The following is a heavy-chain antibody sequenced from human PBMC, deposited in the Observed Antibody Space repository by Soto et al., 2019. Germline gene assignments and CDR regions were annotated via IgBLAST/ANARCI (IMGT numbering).Heavy chain of an antibody. CDR2: INAGNGNT. V-gene: IGHV1-3*01. Sequence: ASVKASCRASGYTFTSYGMHWVRQAPGQRLEWMGWINAGNGNTKYSQKFQGRVIITRDTSASTAYMELSSLRSEDTAVYYCARVIGGLYYFDYWGQGTLVTVSS. J-gene: IGHJ4*02. CDR1: GYTFTSYG. D-gene: IGHD3-16*01. CDR3: ARVIGGLYYFDY.